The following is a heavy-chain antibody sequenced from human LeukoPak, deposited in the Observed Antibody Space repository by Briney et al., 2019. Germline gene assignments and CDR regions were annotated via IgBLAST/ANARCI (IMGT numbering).Heavy chain of an antibody. V-gene: IGHV3-53*05. D-gene: IGHD4-17*01. J-gene: IGHJ3*02. CDR2: IYSGGST. CDR1: GFTVSSNY. Sequence: GGSLRLSCAASGFTVSSNYMSWVRQAPGKGLEWVSVIYSGGSTYYADSVKGRFTISRDNSKNTLYLQMNSLRAEDTAVYYCARDPVGDDYGDHEKYLYAFDIWGQGTMVTVSS. CDR3: ARDPVGDDYGDHEKYLYAFDI.